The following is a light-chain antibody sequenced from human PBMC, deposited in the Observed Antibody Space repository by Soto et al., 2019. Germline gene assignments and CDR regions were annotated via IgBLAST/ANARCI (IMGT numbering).Light chain of an antibody. CDR1: QSVLSTSKNKNF. V-gene: IGKV4-1*01. CDR2: WAS. CDR3: QQYGSSPLT. J-gene: IGKJ4*01. Sequence: DIVMTQSPDSLAVSLGERATINCKSSQSVLSTSKNKNFLAWYQQKPGQPPRLLIYWASTRESGVPDRFSGGGSGTDFTLTISSLQAEDGAVYYCQQYGSSPLTFGGGTKVEIK.